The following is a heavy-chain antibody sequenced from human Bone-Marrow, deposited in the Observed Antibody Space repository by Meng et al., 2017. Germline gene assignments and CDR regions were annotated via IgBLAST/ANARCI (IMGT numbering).Heavy chain of an antibody. CDR2: IKQDGSEK. D-gene: IGHD3-22*01. Sequence: GESLKISCVASGFYFSNSWMSWVRQAPGKGLEWVANIKQDGSEKYYVDSVKGRFTISRDNAKNSLYLQMNSLRAEDTAVYYCARGTPTYYYDSIGYYWADYFDYWGQGTLVTVSS. J-gene: IGHJ4*02. V-gene: IGHV3-7*01. CDR3: ARGTPTYYYDSIGYYWADYFDY. CDR1: GFYFSNSW.